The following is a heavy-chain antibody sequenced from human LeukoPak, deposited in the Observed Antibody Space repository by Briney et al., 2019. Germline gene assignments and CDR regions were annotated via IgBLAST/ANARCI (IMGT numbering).Heavy chain of an antibody. D-gene: IGHD3-10*01. CDR3: ARDIARFGDVREPSNYYYMDV. Sequence: PGASVKVSCKASGYTFTSYGISWVRQAPGQGLEWMGWISAYNGNTNYAQKLQGRVTMTTDTSTSTAYMELRSLRSDDTAVYYCARDIARFGDVREPSNYYYMDVWGKGTTVTISS. CDR2: ISAYNGNT. J-gene: IGHJ6*03. CDR1: GYTFTSYG. V-gene: IGHV1-18*01.